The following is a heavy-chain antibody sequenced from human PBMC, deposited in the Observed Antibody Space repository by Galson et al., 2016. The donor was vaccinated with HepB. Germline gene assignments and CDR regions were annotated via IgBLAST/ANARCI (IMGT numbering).Heavy chain of an antibody. CDR1: GFTFSSCW. D-gene: IGHD4-17*01. J-gene: IGHJ6*02. Sequence: SLRLSCAASGFTFSSCWMTWVRQAPGKGLEWVANIKQDGSEKYYVDSAKGRFTISRDNAKNSLYLQMNSLRAEDTAVYYCAREGLSDYGDYKYYYYALDVWGQGTTVTVSS. CDR2: IKQDGSEK. V-gene: IGHV3-7*01. CDR3: AREGLSDYGDYKYYYYALDV.